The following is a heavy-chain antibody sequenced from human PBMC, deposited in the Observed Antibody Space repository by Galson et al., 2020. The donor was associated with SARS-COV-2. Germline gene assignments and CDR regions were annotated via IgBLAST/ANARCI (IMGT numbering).Heavy chain of an antibody. J-gene: IGHJ5*02. CDR3: ARQPLAYCGGDCVGWFDP. CDR1: GGSISSGSYY. CDR2: IYTSGST. V-gene: IGHV4-61*02. Sequence: SETLSLTCTVSGGSISSGSYYWSWIRQPAGKGLEWIGRIYTSGSTNYNPSLKSRVTISVDTSKNQFSLKLSSVTAADTAVYYCARQPLAYCGGDCVGWFDPWGQGTLVTVSS. D-gene: IGHD2-21*02.